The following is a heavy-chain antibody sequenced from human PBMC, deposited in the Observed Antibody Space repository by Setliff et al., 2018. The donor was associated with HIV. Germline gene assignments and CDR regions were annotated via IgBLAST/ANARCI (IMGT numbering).Heavy chain of an antibody. CDR1: GFTFSSYA. D-gene: IGHD3-16*01. CDR3: AKRGGETAYYMDV. CDR2: ISGSGGST. J-gene: IGHJ6*03. V-gene: IGHV3-23*01. Sequence: VGSLRLSCAASGFTFSSYAMTWVRQAPGKGLEWVSAISGSGGSTYYADSVKGRFAISRDNSKNTLYLQMNSLRAEDTAVYYCAKRGGETAYYMDVWGKGTTVTVSS.